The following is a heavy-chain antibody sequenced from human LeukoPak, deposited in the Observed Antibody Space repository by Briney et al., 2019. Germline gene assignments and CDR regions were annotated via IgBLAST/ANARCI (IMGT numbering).Heavy chain of an antibody. J-gene: IGHJ4*02. D-gene: IGHD5-12*01. CDR3: AKWPFDY. V-gene: IGHV3-9*01. Sequence: PGGSLRLSCAASGFTFSNHWMHWVRQAPGKGLEWVSGISWNSGSIGYADSVKGRFTISRDNAKNSLYLQMNSLRAEDTALYYCAKWPFDYWGQGTLVAVSS. CDR1: GFTFSNHW. CDR2: ISWNSGSI.